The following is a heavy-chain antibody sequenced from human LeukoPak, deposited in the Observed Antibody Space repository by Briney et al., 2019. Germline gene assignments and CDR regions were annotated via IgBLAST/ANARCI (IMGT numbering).Heavy chain of an antibody. J-gene: IGHJ4*02. CDR1: GGSISSYY. V-gene: IGHV4-4*07. D-gene: IGHD6-19*01. CDR2: IYTSGST. CDR3: ARNSAVAGDFDY. Sequence: SETLSLTCTVSGGSISSYYWSWIRQPAGKGLEWIGRIYTSGSTNYNPSLKSRVTTSVDTSKNQFSLKLSSVTAADTAVYYCARNSAVAGDFDYWGQGTLVTVSS.